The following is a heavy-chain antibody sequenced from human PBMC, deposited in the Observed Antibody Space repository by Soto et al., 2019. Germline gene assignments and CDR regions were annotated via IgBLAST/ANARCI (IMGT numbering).Heavy chain of an antibody. V-gene: IGHV3-30*04. CDR1: GFTFSTYA. CDR3: ARKILAVGDSFDI. CDR2: ISYDGSYK. Sequence: QVQLLESGGGVVQPGGSLRLSCAASGFTFSTYAMHWVRQAPGKDLEWVAVISYDGSYKDNADSVKGRFTVSRDNSNNKLYLHMNSLRTEHTAVYSFARKILAVGDSFDIWGQGTLFTVSS. J-gene: IGHJ3*02.